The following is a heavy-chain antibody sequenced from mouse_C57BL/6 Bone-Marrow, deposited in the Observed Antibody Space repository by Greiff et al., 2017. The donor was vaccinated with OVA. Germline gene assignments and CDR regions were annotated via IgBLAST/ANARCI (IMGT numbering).Heavy chain of an antibody. D-gene: IGHD2-4*01. V-gene: IGHV7-1*01. CDR2: SRNKANDYTT. CDR1: GFTFSDFY. J-gene: IGHJ4*01. CDR3: ARDADYEGYAMDY. Sequence: EVHLVESGGGLVQSGRSLRLSCATSGFTFSDFYMEWVRQAPGKGLEWIAASRNKANDYTTEYSASVKGRFIVTRDTSQSILYLQMNALRAEDTAIDYCARDADYEGYAMDYWGQGTSVTVSS.